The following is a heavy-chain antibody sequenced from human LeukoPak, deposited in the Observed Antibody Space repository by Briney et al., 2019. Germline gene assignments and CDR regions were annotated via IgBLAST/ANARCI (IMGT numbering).Heavy chain of an antibody. V-gene: IGHV4-39*01. CDR2: IYYSGST. CDR3: ARHSRSGSGGYENAFDI. CDR1: GGSISSSFYY. Sequence: KASETLSLTCTVSGGSISSSFYYWGWIRQPPGKGLEWIGSIYYSGSTYYNPSLKSRVTISVDTSKNQFSLKLSSVTAADTAIYFCARHSRSGSGGYENAFDIWGQGTMVTVSS. J-gene: IGHJ3*02. D-gene: IGHD5-12*01.